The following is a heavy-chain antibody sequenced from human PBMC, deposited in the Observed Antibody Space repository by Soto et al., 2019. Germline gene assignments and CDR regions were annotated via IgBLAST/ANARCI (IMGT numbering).Heavy chain of an antibody. CDR3: ARWGTTGGLDV. D-gene: IGHD3-16*01. CDR2: TSYDGSGK. CDR1: GFTFRSYV. V-gene: IGHV3-30*19. Sequence: QVQLVESGGGVVQPGTSLRVSCVGSGFTFRSYVIHWVRQAPGKGLEWVALTSYDGSGKSYGDSVRGRFTISRANSRNTVDLQMDSLRIEDTALYYCARWGTTGGLDVWGQGTLVSVSS. J-gene: IGHJ1*01.